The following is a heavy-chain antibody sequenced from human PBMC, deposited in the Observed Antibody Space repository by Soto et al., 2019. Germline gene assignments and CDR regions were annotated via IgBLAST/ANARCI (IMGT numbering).Heavy chain of an antibody. CDR2: MNPNNGHT. J-gene: IGHJ4*02. Sequence: ASVKVSCKASGYTFTSFDINWVRQATGQGLEWMGWMNPNNGHTGYAQKFQGRVTMTKNTSISTAYMEMSRLRYEDTGVYYCRRGRNFGDGYSGGEYWGQGTLVTVSS. D-gene: IGHD3-3*01. CDR1: GYTFTSFD. CDR3: RRGRNFGDGYSGGEY. V-gene: IGHV1-8*01.